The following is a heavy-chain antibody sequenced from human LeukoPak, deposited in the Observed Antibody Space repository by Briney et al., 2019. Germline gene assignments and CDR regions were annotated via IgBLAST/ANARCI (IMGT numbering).Heavy chain of an antibody. Sequence: PSQTLSFTSSVSTFTINSGGYSRRWIRQPPGRGLERNGYIYHSGSTYYNPSLKSRVTISVDRSKNQFSLKLSSVTAADTAVYYCARGGYSYGYHYFDYWGQGTLVTVSS. CDR1: TFTINSGGYS. CDR3: ARGGYSYGYHYFDY. D-gene: IGHD5-18*01. CDR2: IYHSGST. J-gene: IGHJ4*02. V-gene: IGHV4-30-2*01.